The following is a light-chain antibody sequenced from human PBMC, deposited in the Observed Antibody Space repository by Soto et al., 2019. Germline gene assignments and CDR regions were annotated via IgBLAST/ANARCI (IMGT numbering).Light chain of an antibody. Sequence: EMVLTQSPATLSLSPGERATLSCRASQSVSSYLAWYQQKPGQPPRLLIYGASTRAAGVPARFSGSGYGRQFSLTISSLQSEDFAIYHCQQHNNWPPWTFGQGTKVDIK. V-gene: IGKV3-15*01. CDR1: QSVSSY. CDR2: GAS. CDR3: QQHNNWPPWT. J-gene: IGKJ1*01.